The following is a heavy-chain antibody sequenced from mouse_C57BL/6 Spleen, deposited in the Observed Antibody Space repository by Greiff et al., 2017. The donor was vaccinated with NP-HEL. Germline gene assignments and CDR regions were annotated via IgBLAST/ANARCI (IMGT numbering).Heavy chain of an antibody. CDR1: GYTFTSYW. V-gene: IGHV1-69*01. J-gene: IGHJ4*01. Sequence: QVQLQQSGAELVMPGASVKLSCKASGYTFTSYWMHWVKQRPGQGLEWIGEIDPSDSYTNYNQKFKGKSTLTVDKSSSTAYMQLSSLTSEDSAVYYCARSGTGYAMDYWGQGTSGTVSS. D-gene: IGHD3-1*01. CDR2: IDPSDSYT. CDR3: ARSGTGYAMDY.